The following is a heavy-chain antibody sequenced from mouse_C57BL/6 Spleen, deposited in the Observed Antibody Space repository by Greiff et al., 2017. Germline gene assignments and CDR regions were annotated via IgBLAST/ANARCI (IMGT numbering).Heavy chain of an antibody. CDR2: ISSGASYT. CDR3: ARHGDWDGGFAY. D-gene: IGHD4-1*01. V-gene: IGHV5-6*01. Sequence: EVKVVESGGDLVKPGGSLTLSCAASGFTFSSYGMSWVRQTPDKRLEWVATISSGASYTYYPDSVKGRFTISRDNAKNTLYLQMRSLKSEDTAMYYCARHGDWDGGFAYWGQGTLVTVSA. J-gene: IGHJ3*01. CDR1: GFTFSSYG.